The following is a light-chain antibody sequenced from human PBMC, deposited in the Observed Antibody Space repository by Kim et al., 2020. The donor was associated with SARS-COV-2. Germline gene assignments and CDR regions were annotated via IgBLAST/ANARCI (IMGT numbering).Light chain of an antibody. CDR3: AAWDDSLNGLYV. CDR1: SSNIGSNT. J-gene: IGLJ1*01. Sequence: ELTQPPSASGTPGQRVTISCSGSSSNIGSNTVNWYQQLPGTAPKLLIYSNNQRPSGVPDRFSGSKSGTSASLAISGLQSEDEADYYCAAWDDSLNGLYVFGTGTKVTVL. V-gene: IGLV1-44*01. CDR2: SNN.